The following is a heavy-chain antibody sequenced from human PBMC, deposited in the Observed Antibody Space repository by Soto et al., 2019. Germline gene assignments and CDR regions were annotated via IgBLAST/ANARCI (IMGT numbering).Heavy chain of an antibody. V-gene: IGHV1-18*01. D-gene: IGHD1-1*01. J-gene: IGHJ4*02. CDR1: GYDFTTYG. Sequence: ASVKVSCKGSGYDFTTYGITWVRHAPGQGLEWMAWISAHNGNTDYAQKLQGRVTVTRDTSTSTAYMELRSLRSDDTAVYYCARGRYGDYWGQGALVTVS. CDR3: ARGRYGDY. CDR2: ISAHNGNT.